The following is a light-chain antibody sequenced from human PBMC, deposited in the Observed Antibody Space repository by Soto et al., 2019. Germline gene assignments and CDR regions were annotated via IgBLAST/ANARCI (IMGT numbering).Light chain of an antibody. CDR3: QQSYISPYT. CDR2: AAS. V-gene: IGKV1-39*01. Sequence: DIQMTQSPSSLSASVGDRVTITCRASESIANYLNWYQQKPGKAPNLLIYAASTLQTGVPSRFSGSGSWTYFTLTISSLQTEDFATYFCQQSYISPYTFGQGTKLDI. J-gene: IGKJ2*01. CDR1: ESIANY.